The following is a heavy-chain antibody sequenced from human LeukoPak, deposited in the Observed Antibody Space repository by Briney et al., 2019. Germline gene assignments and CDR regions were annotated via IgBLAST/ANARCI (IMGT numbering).Heavy chain of an antibody. V-gene: IGHV5-51*01. CDR3: PIMYNRGGGVLY. CDR2: VNPADSTT. CDR1: GNTFNRLW. Sequence: GAPLKISCTGSGNTFNRLWCVWVRQLTGKGLEGLGGVNPADSTTEYNPCSQAVVGLSADNSVGSPYLQWSGLEPSDPPKYYCPIMYNRGGGVLYWGPGAQVTVSS. J-gene: IGHJ4*02. D-gene: IGHD1-1*01.